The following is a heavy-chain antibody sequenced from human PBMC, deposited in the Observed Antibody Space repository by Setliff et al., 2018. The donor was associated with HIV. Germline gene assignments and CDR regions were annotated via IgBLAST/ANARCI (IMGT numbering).Heavy chain of an antibody. D-gene: IGHD2-21*02. V-gene: IGHV4-39*07. J-gene: IGHJ4*02. CDR1: GGSISSSSYY. CDR3: ARGVPLLPPNF. Sequence: SETLSLTCTVSGGSISSSSYYWGWIRQPPGKGLEWIGEINHTGNTQYNPSLKSRVTMSEETSERQFSLRMTSTTAADTAVYYCARGVPLLPPNFWGQGTLVTVSS. CDR2: INHTGNT.